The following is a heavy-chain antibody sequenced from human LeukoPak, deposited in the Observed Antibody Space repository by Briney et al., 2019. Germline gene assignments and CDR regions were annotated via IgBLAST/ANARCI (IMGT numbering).Heavy chain of an antibody. CDR3: AREEYAESHAEYFQY. V-gene: IGHV3-33*01. Sequence: GRSLILSCAASGFTFSSYGMHWVRQAPGKGLEWVAVFWFDGSNKYYAESVKGRFTISRDNSKNTLYLQMNSLRAEDTAVYYCAREEYAESHAEYFQYWGQGTLVTVSS. CDR2: FWFDGSNK. J-gene: IGHJ1*01. D-gene: IGHD2-2*01. CDR1: GFTFSSYG.